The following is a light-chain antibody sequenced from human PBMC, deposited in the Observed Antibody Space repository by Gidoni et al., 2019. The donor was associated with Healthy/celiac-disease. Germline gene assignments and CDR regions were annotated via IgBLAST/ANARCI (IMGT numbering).Light chain of an antibody. Sequence: DIVMTQSPDSLAVSLGERATINCKSSQSVLYSSNNKNYLAWYQQKPGQPPKLLIYWASTRESGVLDRFSGSGSGTDFTLTISSLQAEDVAVYYCQQYYSTPWTFXXXTKVEIK. CDR1: QSVLYSSNNKNY. V-gene: IGKV4-1*01. CDR3: QQYYSTPWT. J-gene: IGKJ1*01. CDR2: WAS.